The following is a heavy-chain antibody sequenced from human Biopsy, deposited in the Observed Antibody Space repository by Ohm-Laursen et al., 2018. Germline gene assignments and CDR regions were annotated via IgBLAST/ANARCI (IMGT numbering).Heavy chain of an antibody. CDR2: VMPFFGTA. CDR1: GGTFSSDI. D-gene: IGHD3-22*01. Sequence: GASVKVSCKASGGTFSSDIFAWVRQAPGQRPEWMGDVMPFFGTAQYAPKLQGRVSMTADKTTYTAYMELTSLTSEDTAVYFCARHYYDTSGYNWFDPWGQGTLVIVSS. J-gene: IGHJ5*02. CDR3: ARHYYDTSGYNWFDP. V-gene: IGHV1-69*06.